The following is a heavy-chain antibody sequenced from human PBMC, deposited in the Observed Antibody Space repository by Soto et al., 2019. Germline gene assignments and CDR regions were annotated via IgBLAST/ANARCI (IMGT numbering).Heavy chain of an antibody. V-gene: IGHV4-61*01. CDR2: IYYSGST. CDR1: GVSVSSDSSH. Sequence: SETLSLTCTVSGVSVSSDSSHWRWIRPPPGRGLEWIGHIYYSGSTNYSPSLKSRVTISIDTSKNQFSLKLRSVTAADTAVYYCARVYCRSSSCYDVFDYWGQGTPVTVSS. D-gene: IGHD2-2*01. CDR3: ARVYCRSSSCYDVFDY. J-gene: IGHJ4*02.